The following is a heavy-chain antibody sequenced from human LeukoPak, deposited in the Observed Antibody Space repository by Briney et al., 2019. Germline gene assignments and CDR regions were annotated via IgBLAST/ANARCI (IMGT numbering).Heavy chain of an antibody. CDR1: GGSFSGYY. CDR3: ARGGFEEQQLDTNWFDP. V-gene: IGHV4-34*01. Sequence: SETLSLTCAVYGGSFSGYYWSWNRQPPGKGLEWIGEINHSGSTNYNPSLKSRVTISVDTSKNQFSLKLSSVTAADTAVYYCARGGFEEQQLDTNWFDPWGQGTLVTVSS. CDR2: INHSGST. D-gene: IGHD6-13*01. J-gene: IGHJ5*02.